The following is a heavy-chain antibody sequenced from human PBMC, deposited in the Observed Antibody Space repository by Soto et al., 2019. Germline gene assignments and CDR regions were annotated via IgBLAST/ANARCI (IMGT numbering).Heavy chain of an antibody. J-gene: IGHJ4*02. CDR2: IWYDGSHK. CDR3: ARDPGLYCSGGSCFNSYFDY. CDR1: GFTFSSYG. V-gene: IGHV3-33*01. D-gene: IGHD2-15*01. Sequence: QVQLVESGGGVVQPGRSLRLSCAASGFTFSSYGIHWVRQAPGKGLGWVAVIWYDGSHKYYADSVKGRFTISRDNSKNTLSLQMNSLRAEDTAVYYCARDPGLYCSGGSCFNSYFDYWGQGTLVTVSS.